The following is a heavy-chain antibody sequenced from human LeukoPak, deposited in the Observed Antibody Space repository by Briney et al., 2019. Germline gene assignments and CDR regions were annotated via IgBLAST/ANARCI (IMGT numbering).Heavy chain of an antibody. CDR2: IIPIFGTA. V-gene: IGHV1-69*05. CDR1: GGTFSSYA. Sequence: SVKVSCKASGGTFSSYAISWVRQAPGQGLEWMGGIIPIFGTANYAQKFQGRVTITTDESTSTAYMELSSLRSEDTAVYYCATLQALYDILTDNWFDPWGQGTLVTVSS. CDR3: ATLQALYDILTDNWFDP. J-gene: IGHJ5*02. D-gene: IGHD3-9*01.